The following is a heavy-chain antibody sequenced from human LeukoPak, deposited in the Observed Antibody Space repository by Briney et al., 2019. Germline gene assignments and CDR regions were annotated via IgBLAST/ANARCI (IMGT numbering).Heavy chain of an antibody. Sequence: SQTLSLTCAVSGGSISSGGYSWSWIRQPPGKGLEWIGYIYHSGSTYYNPSLKSRVTISVDRSKNQFSLKLSSVTAADTAVYYCARVGGDSVGSYWYFDLWGRGTLVTVSS. CDR3: ARVGGDSVGSYWYFDL. V-gene: IGHV4-30-2*01. J-gene: IGHJ2*01. CDR2: IYHSGST. CDR1: GGSISSGGYS. D-gene: IGHD4-17*01.